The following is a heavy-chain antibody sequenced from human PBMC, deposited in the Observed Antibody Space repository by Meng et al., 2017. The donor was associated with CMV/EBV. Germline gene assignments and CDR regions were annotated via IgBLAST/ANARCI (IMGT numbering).Heavy chain of an antibody. V-gene: IGHV3-9*01. Sequence: SLKISCAASGSTFDDYAMHWVRQVPGKGLEWVSGSSWNSGSIGYADSVKGRFTISRDNAKNSLYLQMNSLRAEDTAFYYCAKVLKHYTDYYQYGMDVWGQGTTVTVSS. CDR3: AKVLKHYTDYYQYGMDV. D-gene: IGHD3-3*01. CDR1: GSTFDDYA. J-gene: IGHJ6*02. CDR2: SSWNSGSI.